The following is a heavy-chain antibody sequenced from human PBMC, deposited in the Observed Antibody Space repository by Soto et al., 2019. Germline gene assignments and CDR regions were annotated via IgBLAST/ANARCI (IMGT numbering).Heavy chain of an antibody. J-gene: IGHJ3*02. Sequence: QVRLEQSGAEVRKPGSSVKVSCKSSGDTFSSYTVTWVRQAPGQGLEWMGDIIPMFGSINYAQNFEGRVTFTADRSTSVAYMEMSSLGSEDTAVYYCAGKVATADDAFDIWGQGTLVTVSA. D-gene: IGHD2-21*02. CDR3: AGKVATADDAFDI. CDR2: IIPMFGSI. CDR1: GDTFSSYT. V-gene: IGHV1-69*06.